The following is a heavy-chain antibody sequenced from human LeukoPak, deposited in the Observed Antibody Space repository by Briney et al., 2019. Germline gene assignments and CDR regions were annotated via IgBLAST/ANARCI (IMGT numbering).Heavy chain of an antibody. CDR2: INPNGGGT. CDR1: GYTFTSYL. Sequence: ASVKVSCKASGYTFTSYLMDWVRQAPGQGLEWMGIINPNGGGTSYAQKFQGRVTMTRDTSTGTVNMELSNLRSEDTAVYYCARNDRGYFQHWGQGSLVTVSS. V-gene: IGHV1-46*01. CDR3: ARNDRGYFQH. J-gene: IGHJ1*01.